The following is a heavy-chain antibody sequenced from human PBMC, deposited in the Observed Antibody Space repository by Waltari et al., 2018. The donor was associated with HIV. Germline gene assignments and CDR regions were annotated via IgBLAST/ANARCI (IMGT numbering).Heavy chain of an antibody. CDR1: GYTFSDYF. CDR3: ARQMTFYDAFDI. Sequence: VQLVQYGAEVKKPGASVKVSCKASGYTFSDYFIHWVRQAPGQGLEWMGWISPNSGDTSYAQNFQGRVTMTRDTSISTAYIELSRLTSDDTTVYYCARQMTFYDAFDIWGQGTVVTVSS. CDR2: ISPNSGDT. V-gene: IGHV1-2*02. J-gene: IGHJ3*02.